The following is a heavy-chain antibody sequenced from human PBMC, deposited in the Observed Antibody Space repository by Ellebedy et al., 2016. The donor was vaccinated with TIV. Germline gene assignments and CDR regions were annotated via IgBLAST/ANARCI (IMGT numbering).Heavy chain of an antibody. J-gene: IGHJ4*02. CDR3: ARELHSGFDY. V-gene: IGHV4-39*02. CDR1: GGSISSSSYY. Sequence: MPSETLSLTCTVSGGSISSSSYYWGWIRQPPGKGLEWIGSIYYSGSTYYNPSLKSRVTISVDTSKNQFSLKLSSVTAADTAVYYCARELHSGFDYWGQGTLVTVSS. CDR2: IYYSGST. D-gene: IGHD6-19*01.